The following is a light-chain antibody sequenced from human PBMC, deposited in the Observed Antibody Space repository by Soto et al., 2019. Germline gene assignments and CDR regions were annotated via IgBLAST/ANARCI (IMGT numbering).Light chain of an antibody. J-gene: IGKJ1*01. CDR1: QSVDSN. Sequence: EIVMTQSPATLSVSPGERATLSCRATQSVDSNLAWYQQKPGQAPRLLIYGVSTGATGIPDRFSGSGSGTDFTLTISRLEPEDFAVYYCQQYGSSPWTFGQGTKVDIK. V-gene: IGKV3-20*01. CDR2: GVS. CDR3: QQYGSSPWT.